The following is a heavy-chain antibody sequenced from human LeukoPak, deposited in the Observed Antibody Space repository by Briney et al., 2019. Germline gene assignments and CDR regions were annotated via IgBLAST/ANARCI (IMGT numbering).Heavy chain of an antibody. V-gene: IGHV1-2*02. CDR2: INPNSGGT. D-gene: IGHD2-15*01. J-gene: IGHJ4*02. CDR1: GYTFTGYY. CDR3: ARVGYCSGGSCYWSSSLDY. Sequence: ASVKVSCKASGYTFTGYYMHWVRQAPGQGLGWMGWINPNSGGTNYAQKFQGRVTMTRDTSISTAYMELSRLRSDDTAVYYCARVGYCSGGSCYWSSSLDYWGQGTLVTVSS.